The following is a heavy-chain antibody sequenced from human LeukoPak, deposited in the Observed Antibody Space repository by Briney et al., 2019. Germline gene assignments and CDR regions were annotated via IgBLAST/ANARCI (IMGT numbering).Heavy chain of an antibody. CDR1: GGFFSGYY. CDR3: ARVGMVRGVIILYYYYGMDV. D-gene: IGHD3-10*01. V-gene: IGHV4-34*01. Sequence: SETLSLTCAVYGGFFSGYYWSWIRQPPGKGLEWIGEINHSGSTNYNPSLKSRVTISVDTSKNQFSLKLSSVTAADTAVYYCARVGMVRGVIILYYYYGMDVWGKGTTVTVSS. CDR2: INHSGST. J-gene: IGHJ6*04.